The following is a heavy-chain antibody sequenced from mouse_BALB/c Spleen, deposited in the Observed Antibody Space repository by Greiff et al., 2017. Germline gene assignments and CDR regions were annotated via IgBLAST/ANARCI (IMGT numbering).Heavy chain of an antibody. V-gene: IGHV14-3*02. CDR3: ARWEYQACFAY. D-gene: IGHD5-1*01. J-gene: IGHJ3*01. CDR1: GFNIKDTY. Sequence: EVQLQQSGAELVKPGASVKLSCTASGFNIKDTYMHWVKQRPEQGLEWIGRIDPATGNTKYDPKFQGKATITADTSSNTAYLQLSSLTSEDTAVYYSARWEYQACFAYWGQGTLVTVSA. CDR2: IDPATGNT.